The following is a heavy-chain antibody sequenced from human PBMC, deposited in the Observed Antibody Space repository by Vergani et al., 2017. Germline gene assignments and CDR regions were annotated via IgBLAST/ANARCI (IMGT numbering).Heavy chain of an antibody. CDR1: GGSISSYY. V-gene: IGHV4-59*01. D-gene: IGHD2-21*02. CDR2: IYYSGST. Sequence: QVQLQESGPGLVKPSETLSLTCTVSGGSISSYYWSWIRQPPGKGLEWIGYIYYSGSTNYNPSLKSRVTISVDTSKNQFSLMLSSVTAADTAVYYCARNPYCGGDCYSDAFDIWGQGTMVTVSS. J-gene: IGHJ3*02. CDR3: ARNPYCGGDCYSDAFDI.